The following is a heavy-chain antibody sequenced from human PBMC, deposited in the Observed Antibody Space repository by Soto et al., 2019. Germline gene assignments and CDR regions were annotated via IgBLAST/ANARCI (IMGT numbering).Heavy chain of an antibody. CDR3: AKDPPSERMQPDYGMDV. CDR2: ISGSGRYT. V-gene: IGHV3-23*04. Sequence: DVQLVESGGDLVQPGGSLRLSCAASGFTFDSCVMSWVRQAPGKGLEWLSLISGSGRYTDYADSVKGRFTISRDNSKNTLYLEMNSLSVEDTALYYCAKDPPSERMQPDYGMDVWGLGTTVTVSS. D-gene: IGHD6-13*01. J-gene: IGHJ6*02. CDR1: GFTFDSCV.